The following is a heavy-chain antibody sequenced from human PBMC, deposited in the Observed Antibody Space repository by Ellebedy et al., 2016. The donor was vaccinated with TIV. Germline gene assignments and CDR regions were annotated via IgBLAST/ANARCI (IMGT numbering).Heavy chain of an antibody. J-gene: IGHJ4*02. V-gene: IGHV1-18*04. Sequence: AASVKVSCKASGYTFTSYGISWVRQAPGQGLEWMGWISAYNGNTNYAQKLQGRVTMTTDTSTSTAYMELRSLRSDDTAVYYCARDSPYYGDRKGKTDYWGQGTLVTVSS. CDR1: GYTFTSYG. CDR2: ISAYNGNT. CDR3: ARDSPYYGDRKGKTDY. D-gene: IGHD4-17*01.